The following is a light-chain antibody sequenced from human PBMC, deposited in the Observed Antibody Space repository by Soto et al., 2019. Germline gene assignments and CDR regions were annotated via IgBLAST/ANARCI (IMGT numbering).Light chain of an antibody. CDR1: SSDVGGYNY. Sequence: QSALTQPASVSGSPGQSITISCTGTSSDVGGYNYVSWYQQPPGKAPKLMIYDVSNRPSGVSNRFSGSKSGNTASLTISGLQAEDEADYYCSSYTSSSSFGTGTKLTVL. CDR3: SSYTSSSS. CDR2: DVS. J-gene: IGLJ1*01. V-gene: IGLV2-14*01.